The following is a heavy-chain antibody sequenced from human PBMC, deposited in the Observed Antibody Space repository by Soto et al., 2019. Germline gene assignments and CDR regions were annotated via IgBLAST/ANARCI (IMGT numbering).Heavy chain of an antibody. CDR1: GGSISSSSYY. V-gene: IGHV4-39*01. Sequence: PSETLSLTCTVSGGSISSSSYYWGWIRQPPGKGLEWIGSIYYSGSTYYDPSLKSRVTISVDTSKNQFSLKLSSVTAADTAVYYCATNDILTGYYRSWYFDYWGQGTLVTVSS. D-gene: IGHD3-9*01. CDR2: IYYSGST. CDR3: ATNDILTGYYRSWYFDY. J-gene: IGHJ4*02.